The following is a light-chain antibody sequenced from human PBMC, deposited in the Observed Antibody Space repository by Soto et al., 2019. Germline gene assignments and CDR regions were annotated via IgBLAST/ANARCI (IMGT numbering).Light chain of an antibody. CDR2: GAS. V-gene: IGKV3-15*01. CDR1: QSVSSN. CDR3: QQYNNWPSWA. Sequence: EIVMTQSPATLSVSPGERATLSCRASQSVSSNLAWYQQKPGQAPRLLIYGASTRATGIPARFSGSGSGTEFTLTISSLQSEDFAVYYCQQYNNWPSWAFGQGNKVDIK. J-gene: IGKJ1*01.